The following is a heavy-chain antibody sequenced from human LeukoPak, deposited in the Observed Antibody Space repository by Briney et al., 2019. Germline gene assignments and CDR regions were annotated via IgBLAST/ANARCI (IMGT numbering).Heavy chain of an antibody. Sequence: SETLPLTCAVYGGSFSGYYWSWIRQPPGKGLEWIGEINHSGSTNYNPSLKSRVTISVDTSKNQFSLKLSSVTAADTAVYYCARGEGPDAFDIWGQGTMVTVSS. J-gene: IGHJ3*02. CDR2: INHSGST. CDR1: GGSFSGYY. V-gene: IGHV4-34*01. CDR3: ARGEGPDAFDI.